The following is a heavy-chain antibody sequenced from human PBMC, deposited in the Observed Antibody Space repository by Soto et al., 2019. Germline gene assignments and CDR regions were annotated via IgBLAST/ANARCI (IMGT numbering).Heavy chain of an antibody. D-gene: IGHD2-15*01. CDR3: AKGGYCSGGSCYGMDV. J-gene: IGHJ6*04. V-gene: IGHV3-30*18. Sequence: QVQLVESGGGVVQPGRSLRLSCAASGFTFSSYGMHWVRQAPGKGLEWVAVISYDGSNKYYADSVKGRFTISRDNXKXXLYLQMNSLRAEDTAVYYCAKGGYCSGGSCYGMDVWGKGTTVTVSS. CDR2: ISYDGSNK. CDR1: GFTFSSYG.